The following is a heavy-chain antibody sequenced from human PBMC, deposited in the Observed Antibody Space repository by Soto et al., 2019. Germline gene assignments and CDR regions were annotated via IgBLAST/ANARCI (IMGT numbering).Heavy chain of an antibody. D-gene: IGHD4-17*01. V-gene: IGHV4-30-4*01. CDR3: ARVSGYGDYAFDI. CDR2: IYYSGST. CDR1: GGSISSGDYF. J-gene: IGHJ3*02. Sequence: PSETLSLTCTVSGGSISSGDYFWNWIRQPPGKGLEWIGYIYYSGSTYYNPSLKSRITITVDTSKNQFSLKLSSVTAADTAVYYCARVSGYGDYAFDIWGQGTMVTVS.